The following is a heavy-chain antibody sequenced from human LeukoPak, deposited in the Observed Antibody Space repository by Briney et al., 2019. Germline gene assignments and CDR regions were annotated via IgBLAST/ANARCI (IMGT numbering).Heavy chain of an antibody. CDR1: GFTFSNYW. CDR3: ARGRNIAL. V-gene: IGHV3-7*01. D-gene: IGHD5-12*01. Sequence: GESLRLSCAASGFTFSNYWMNWVRQAPGKGLEWVANIEVGGNKKNYVDSVKGRFTISTDNVKNTLYLQMNSLRADDTAVYYCARGRNIALWGQGALVTVSS. CDR2: IEVGGNKK. J-gene: IGHJ4*02.